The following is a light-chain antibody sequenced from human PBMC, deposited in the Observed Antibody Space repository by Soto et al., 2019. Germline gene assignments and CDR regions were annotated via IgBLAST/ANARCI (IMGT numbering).Light chain of an antibody. J-gene: IGLJ1*01. CDR3: SSYAGSNKPPHV. V-gene: IGLV2-8*01. CDR2: EVS. Sequence: QSVLTQPPSASGSPGQSVTISCTGTSSDVGGYNYVSWYQQHPGKAPKLMIYEVSKRPSGVPDRFSGSKSGNTASLTVSGLQAEDEADYYCSSYAGSNKPPHVFRTGTKVTVL. CDR1: SSDVGGYNY.